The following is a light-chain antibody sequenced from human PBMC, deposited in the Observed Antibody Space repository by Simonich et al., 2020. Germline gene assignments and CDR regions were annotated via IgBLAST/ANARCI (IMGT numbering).Light chain of an antibody. CDR3: SSYTSSSTVV. Sequence: QSALTQPASVSGSPGQSITISCTGTSRDVGGYNYVSWYQQHPGKAPKLMIYDVSKRPSWVSNRFSGSKSGNTASLTISGLQAEDEADYYCSSYTSSSTVVFGGGTKLTVL. CDR1: SRDVGGYNY. J-gene: IGLJ2*01. CDR2: DVS. V-gene: IGLV2-14*01.